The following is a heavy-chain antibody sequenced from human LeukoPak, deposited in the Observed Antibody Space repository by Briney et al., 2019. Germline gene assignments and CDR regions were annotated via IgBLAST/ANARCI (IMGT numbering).Heavy chain of an antibody. D-gene: IGHD6-19*01. CDR3: ARYSRIAVAGTGSFDY. J-gene: IGHJ4*02. V-gene: IGHV4-59*08. CDR1: GDSISNYY. CDR2: IYYSGGT. Sequence: SETLSLTCTVSGDSISNYYWIWIRQPPGKGLEWIGYIYYSGGTNYNPSLKSRVSMSLDTSKNQFSLKLSSVTAADTAVYYCARYSRIAVAGTGSFDYWGQGTLVTVSS.